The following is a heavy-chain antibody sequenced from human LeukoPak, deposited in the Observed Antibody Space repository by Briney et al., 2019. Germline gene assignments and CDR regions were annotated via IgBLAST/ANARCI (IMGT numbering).Heavy chain of an antibody. CDR1: GFTFSSYA. D-gene: IGHD6-19*01. Sequence: GSLRLSCAVSGFTFSSYAMSWGRQAPGKGLEWVSSISGSGGSTYYADSVKGRFTISRDNSKNTLYLQMNSLRVEDTAVYFCAKGSVAGHNWFDPWGQGTLVTVSS. CDR2: ISGSGGST. J-gene: IGHJ5*02. CDR3: AKGSVAGHNWFDP. V-gene: IGHV3-23*01.